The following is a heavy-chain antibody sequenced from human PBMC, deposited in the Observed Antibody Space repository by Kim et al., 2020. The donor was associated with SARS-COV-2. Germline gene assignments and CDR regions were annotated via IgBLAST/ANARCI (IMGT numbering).Heavy chain of an antibody. V-gene: IGHV4-30-2*05. CDR2: GST. CDR3: ARLPWGLDY. Sequence: GSTYYNPSLKSRVTISVDTSKNQFSLKLSSVTAADTAVYYCARLPWGLDYWGQGTLVTVSS. D-gene: IGHD7-27*01. J-gene: IGHJ4*02.